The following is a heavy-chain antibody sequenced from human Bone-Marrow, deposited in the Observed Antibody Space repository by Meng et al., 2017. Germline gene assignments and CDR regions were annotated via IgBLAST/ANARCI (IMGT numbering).Heavy chain of an antibody. Sequence: GESLKISCASSGFTFSSYAMSWVRQAPGKGLEWVSAISGSGGSTYYADSVKGRFTISRDNSKNTQYLQMNSMRAEDTAVYYCAKPLVVAKWGGPYYFDYWGQGTLVTVSS. V-gene: IGHV3-23*01. CDR2: ISGSGGST. D-gene: IGHD3-22*01. CDR3: AKPLVVAKWGGPYYFDY. J-gene: IGHJ4*02. CDR1: GFTFSSYA.